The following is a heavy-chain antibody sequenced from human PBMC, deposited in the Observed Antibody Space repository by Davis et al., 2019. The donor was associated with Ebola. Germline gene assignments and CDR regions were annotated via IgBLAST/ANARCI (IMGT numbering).Heavy chain of an antibody. CDR3: ARGRTGSDHPRLDS. J-gene: IGHJ4*02. CDR2: IYYSGST. D-gene: IGHD7-27*01. V-gene: IGHV4-39*07. Sequence: MPSETLSLTCAVSGGSISSSSYYWGWIRQPPGKGLEWIGSIYYSGSTNYNPSLKSRVTISSDMSKKQFSLKLSSVTAADTAVYFCARGRTGSDHPRLDSWGQGTLVTVSS. CDR1: GGSISSSSYY.